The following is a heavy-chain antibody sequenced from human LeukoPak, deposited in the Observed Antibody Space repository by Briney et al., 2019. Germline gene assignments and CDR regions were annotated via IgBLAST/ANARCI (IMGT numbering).Heavy chain of an antibody. D-gene: IGHD2-15*01. J-gene: IGHJ6*03. Sequence: ASVKVSCKASGYTFTDYYMHWVRQAPGQGLEWMGWISAYNGHTNYAQKFQDRVTMTTDTSTTTAYLELKSLRSDDTAVYYCARSQGHRLLNYYSYYMDVWGKGTTVTVSS. CDR1: GYTFTDYY. CDR2: ISAYNGHT. V-gene: IGHV1-18*04. CDR3: ARSQGHRLLNYYSYYMDV.